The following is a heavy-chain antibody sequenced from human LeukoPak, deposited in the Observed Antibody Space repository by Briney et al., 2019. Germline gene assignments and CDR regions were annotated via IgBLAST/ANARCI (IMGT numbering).Heavy chain of an antibody. J-gene: IGHJ6*03. CDR2: IIPIFGTA. Sequence: SVKVSCKASGGTFSSYAISWVRQAPGQGLEWMGGIIPIFGTANYAQKFQGRVTITADESTSTAYMELSSLRSEDTAVYYCARPYTDQSGNYYYYMDVWGKGTTVTVSS. CDR1: GGTFSSYA. CDR3: ARPYTDQSGNYYYYMDV. V-gene: IGHV1-69*13. D-gene: IGHD3-16*01.